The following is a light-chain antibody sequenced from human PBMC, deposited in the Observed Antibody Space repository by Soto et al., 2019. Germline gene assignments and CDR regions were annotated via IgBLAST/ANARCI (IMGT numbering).Light chain of an antibody. CDR1: SSDIGNYDF. CDR3: SSYTTSTSFIL. Sequence: QSALTQPASVSGSPGQSITISCTGTSSDIGNYDFVSWYQQAPGTAPKAMIYEVSSRPSGVSNRFSGSKSGNTASLTISGLQAEDEAYYYCSSYTTSTSFILFGGGTQLTVL. J-gene: IGLJ2*01. V-gene: IGLV2-14*01. CDR2: EVS.